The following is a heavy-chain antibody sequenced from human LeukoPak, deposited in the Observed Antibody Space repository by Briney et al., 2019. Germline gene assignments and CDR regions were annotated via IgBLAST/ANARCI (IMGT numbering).Heavy chain of an antibody. CDR1: GGSISSSSYY. CDR2: IYYSGST. Sequence: PSETLSLTCTASGGSISSSSYYWGWIRQPPGKGLEWIGSIYYSGSTYYNPSLKSRVTISVDTSKNQFSLKLSSVTAADTAVYYCARDGGGGFFDYWGQGTLVTVSS. D-gene: IGHD2-15*01. V-gene: IGHV4-39*07. CDR3: ARDGGGGFFDY. J-gene: IGHJ4*02.